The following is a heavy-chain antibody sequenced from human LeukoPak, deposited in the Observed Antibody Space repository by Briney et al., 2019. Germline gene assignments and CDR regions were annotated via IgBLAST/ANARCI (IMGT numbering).Heavy chain of an antibody. V-gene: IGHV1-2*06. CDR1: GYTFTGYY. Sequence: ASVKVSCKASGYTFTGYYMHWVRQAPGQGLEWMGRINPNSGGTNYAQKFQGRVTMTRDTSISTAYMELSRLRYDDTAVYYCARERYCSSTSCYKNYYYGMDVWGQGTTVTVSS. CDR3: ARERYCSSTSCYKNYYYGMDV. D-gene: IGHD2-2*02. J-gene: IGHJ6*02. CDR2: INPNSGGT.